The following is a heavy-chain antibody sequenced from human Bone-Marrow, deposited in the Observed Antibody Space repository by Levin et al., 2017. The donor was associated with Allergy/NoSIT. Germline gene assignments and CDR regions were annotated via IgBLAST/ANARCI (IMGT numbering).Heavy chain of an antibody. J-gene: IGHJ5*02. Sequence: AASVKVSCKTSGFNFNLYGIIWVRQAPGQGLEWMGWISGHNGKTDYAQKFQGRVSMTTDTSTSTAYMELRNLRSDDTAMFYCERVFYFDSSGYYDPWGQGTLVTVSS. CDR2: ISGHNGKT. V-gene: IGHV1-18*01. CDR3: ERVFYFDSSGYYDP. CDR1: GFNFNLYG. D-gene: IGHD3-22*01.